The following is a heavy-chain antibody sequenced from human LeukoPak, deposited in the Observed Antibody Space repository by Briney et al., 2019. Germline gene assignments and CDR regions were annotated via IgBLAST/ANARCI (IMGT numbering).Heavy chain of an antibody. V-gene: IGHV4-30-4*01. J-gene: IGHJ4*02. CDR3: ARVKGYYYDSSGCYGDGYYYFDY. Sequence: SQTLSLTCTVSGGSISSGDYYWSWIRQPPGKGLEWIGYIYYSGSTYYNPSLKSRVTISVDTSKNQFSLKLSSVTAADTAVYYCARVKGYYYDSSGCYGDGYYYFDYWGQGTLVTVSS. CDR2: IYYSGST. D-gene: IGHD3-22*01. CDR1: GGSISSGDYY.